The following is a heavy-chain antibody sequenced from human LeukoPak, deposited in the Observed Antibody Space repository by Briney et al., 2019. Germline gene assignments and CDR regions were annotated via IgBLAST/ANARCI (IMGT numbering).Heavy chain of an antibody. D-gene: IGHD3-10*01. CDR2: MNPKSGST. V-gene: IGHV1-8*02. CDR1: GYTFTAHD. Sequence: GASVTVSCKTSGYTFTAHDIFWVRQAAGQGLEWMGWMNPKSGSTAYAQKVQGRVTMTRNTSISTAYMELSSLRSEDTAVYYCARAYYYGSGSTEFDYWGQGTLVTVSS. CDR3: ARAYYYGSGSTEFDY. J-gene: IGHJ4*02.